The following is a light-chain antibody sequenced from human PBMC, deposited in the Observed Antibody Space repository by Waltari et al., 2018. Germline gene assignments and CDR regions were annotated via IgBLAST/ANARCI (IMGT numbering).Light chain of an antibody. CDR3: HQYYKTPPT. Sequence: DIVMTQSPDSLAVSLGERATINCKSSQSVLYSSDNKNYLAWYQQKPGQPPHLLIYWASTRESGVPDRVSGSGSGTDFTLTISNLQAEDVAVYYCHQYYKTPPTFGQGTKVEIK. J-gene: IGKJ1*01. CDR1: QSVLYSSDNKNY. CDR2: WAS. V-gene: IGKV4-1*01.